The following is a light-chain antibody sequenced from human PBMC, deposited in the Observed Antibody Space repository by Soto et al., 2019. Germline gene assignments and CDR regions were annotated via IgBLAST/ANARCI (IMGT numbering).Light chain of an antibody. J-gene: IGLJ1*01. V-gene: IGLV1-44*01. CDR3: ATWDGSLNGYV. CDR2: SHN. CDR1: SSYIGSNA. Sequence: QSVLTQSPSASGTPGQRVTISCSGSSSYIGSNAVNWYQHLPGTAPKLLVYSHNQRPSGVPDRFSGSQSGTSASLAISGLQSEDEADYYCATWDGSLNGYVFGPGTKLTVL.